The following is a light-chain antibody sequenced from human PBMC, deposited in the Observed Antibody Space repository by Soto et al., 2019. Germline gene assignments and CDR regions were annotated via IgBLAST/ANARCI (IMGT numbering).Light chain of an antibody. CDR3: QKYYSYPRT. V-gene: IGKV1-8*01. Sequence: AIRMTQSPSSFSASTGDRVTITCRASQGISSYLAWYQQKPGKAPKLLIYAASTLQSGVPSRFSGSGSGTDFNLTIRCLQSEDFATYYCQKYYSYPRTFGQGTKVEIK. CDR2: AAS. J-gene: IGKJ1*01. CDR1: QGISSY.